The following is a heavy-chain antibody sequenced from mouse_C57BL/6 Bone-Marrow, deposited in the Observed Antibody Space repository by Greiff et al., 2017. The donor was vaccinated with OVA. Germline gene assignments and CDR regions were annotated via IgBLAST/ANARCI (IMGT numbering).Heavy chain of an antibody. CDR2: IYPGDGDT. J-gene: IGHJ2*01. CDR3: ARSRYDGYYPYYFDY. D-gene: IGHD2-3*01. Sequence: QVQLQQSGPELVKPGASVKISCKASGYAFSSSWMNWVKQRPGKGLEWIGRIYPGDGDTNYNGKFKGKATLTADKSSSTAYMQLSSLTSEDSAVYFCARSRYDGYYPYYFDYWGQGTTLTVSS. V-gene: IGHV1-82*01. CDR1: GYAFSSSW.